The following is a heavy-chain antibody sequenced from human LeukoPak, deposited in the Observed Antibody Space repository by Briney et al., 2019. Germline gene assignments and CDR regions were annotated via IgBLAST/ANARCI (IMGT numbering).Heavy chain of an antibody. D-gene: IGHD3-22*01. J-gene: IGHJ1*01. CDR3: ATQDPNYYDSSGYYPTFQR. Sequence: GESLKISCKGSGYSFTSYWIGWVRQMPGKGLEWMGIIYPGDSDTRYSPSFQGQVTISADKSISTAYLQWSSLKASDTAMYYCATQDPNYYDSSGYYPTFQRWGQGTLVTVSS. V-gene: IGHV5-51*01. CDR2: IYPGDSDT. CDR1: GYSFTSYW.